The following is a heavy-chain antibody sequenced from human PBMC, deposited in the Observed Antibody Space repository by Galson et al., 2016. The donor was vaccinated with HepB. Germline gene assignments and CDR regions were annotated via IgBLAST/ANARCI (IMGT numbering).Heavy chain of an antibody. Sequence: SLRLSCAASGFTVSNNYMTWVRQAPGKGLEYVSVIYSGGTTYYADSVKGRFTISSDNSQNSLFLQMNTLGAEDTAVYFCVRGVYGDHGWFDYWGQGTLVTVSS. CDR3: VRGVYGDHGWFDY. CDR2: IYSGGTT. J-gene: IGHJ4*02. CDR1: GFTVSNNY. V-gene: IGHV3-66*02. D-gene: IGHD4-17*01.